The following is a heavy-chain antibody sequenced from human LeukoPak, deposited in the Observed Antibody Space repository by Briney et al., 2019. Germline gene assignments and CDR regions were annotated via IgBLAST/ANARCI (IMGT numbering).Heavy chain of an antibody. CDR1: GFTFSSLW. J-gene: IGHJ4*02. D-gene: IGHD6-6*01. CDR3: ARDPRAAPHFDY. CDR2: INGDGGVK. V-gene: IGHV3-7*01. Sequence: PGGSLRLSCAASGFTFSSLWMNWVRQAPGKGLEWVANINGDGGVKHYVDSVKGRFTISRDNARNSLFLQMDSLRAEDTAVYFCARDPRAAPHFDYWGQGTLVTVSS.